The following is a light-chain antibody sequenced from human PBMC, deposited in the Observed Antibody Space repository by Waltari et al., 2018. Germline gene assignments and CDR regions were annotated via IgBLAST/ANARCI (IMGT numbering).Light chain of an antibody. V-gene: IGLV7-43*01. J-gene: IGLJ3*02. CDR1: PGQLSTTHY. CDR2: ITN. CDR3: LLYYGDARWV. Sequence: QTVVTQEPSLTVSPGETVTLTCAHAPGQLSTTHYPNWLQRKPGQPPTSLIYITNRRRPWTPARFSGSLPGGKAALTLSRARPEDEAEYYCLLYYGDARWVFGGGTKLTVL.